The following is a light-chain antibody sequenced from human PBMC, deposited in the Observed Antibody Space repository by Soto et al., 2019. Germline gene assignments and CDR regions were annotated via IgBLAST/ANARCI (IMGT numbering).Light chain of an antibody. CDR2: AAS. Sequence: DIQMTQSPSSLSASVGDRLTITCRASQSIRTYLNWYQQKPGKAPTLLIYAASILQIGVPSRFSGSGSGTDFTLTISSLQPEDFATYHCQQSYSAPQTFGQGTKVEIK. J-gene: IGKJ1*01. V-gene: IGKV1-39*01. CDR3: QQSYSAPQT. CDR1: QSIRTY.